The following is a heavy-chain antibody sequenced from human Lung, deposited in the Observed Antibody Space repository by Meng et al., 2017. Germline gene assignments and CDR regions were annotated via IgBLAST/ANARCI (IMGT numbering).Heavy chain of an antibody. CDR3: ASGWFGELFGYFDL. CDR1: GYTFTSYA. D-gene: IGHD3-10*01. J-gene: IGHJ2*01. CDR2: INPNTGNP. V-gene: IGHV7-4-1*02. Sequence: GQLCRSGVSSHRPGASVKFSCKASGYTFTSYAMNWVRQAPGQGLEWMGWINPNTGNPTYAQGFTGRFVFSLDTSVSTAYLQISSLKAEDTAVYYCASGWFGELFGYFDLWGRGTLVTVS.